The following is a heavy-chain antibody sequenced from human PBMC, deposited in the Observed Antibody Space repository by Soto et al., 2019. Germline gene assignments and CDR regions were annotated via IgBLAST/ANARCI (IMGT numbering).Heavy chain of an antibody. V-gene: IGHV3-7*01. J-gene: IGHJ5*02. CDR3: ASYTGSYFPVGHDR. CDR1: GFMFRSYW. Sequence: VYLVESGGGLVEPGGSLRLSCEASGFMFRSYWMSWVRQAPGEGLEWVANIKQDGSEIHYLESVEGRFTIFRDNARRSLFLQMNSLRAEDTAMYFCASYTGSYFPVGHDRWGQGTLVVVSS. CDR2: IKQDGSEI. D-gene: IGHD3-10*01.